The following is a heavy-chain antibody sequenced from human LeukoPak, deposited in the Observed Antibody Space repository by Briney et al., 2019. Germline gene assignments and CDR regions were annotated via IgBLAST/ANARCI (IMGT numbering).Heavy chain of an antibody. CDR3: ARVVGFKAAACTGAFYI. D-gene: IGHD6-13*01. CDR1: GGSISSYY. CDR2: IYYSGST. Sequence: SETLSLTCTVSGGSISSYYWSWIRQPPGKGLEWIGYIYYSGSTNYNPSLKSRVTISVDTSKNQFSLKLSSVTAADTAVYYCARVVGFKAAACTGAFYILGQGTMVTVSS. J-gene: IGHJ3*02. V-gene: IGHV4-59*01.